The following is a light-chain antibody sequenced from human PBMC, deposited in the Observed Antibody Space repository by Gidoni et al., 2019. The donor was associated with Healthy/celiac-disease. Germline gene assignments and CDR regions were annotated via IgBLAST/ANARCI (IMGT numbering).Light chain of an antibody. V-gene: IGKV3-15*01. CDR2: GAS. Sequence: EIVMTQSPATLPVSPGERATLSCRASQSVSSNLAWYQQKPGQAPRLLIYGASTRATGIPARFSGSGSGTEFTLTISSLQSEDFAVYYCQQYNNWPSTFGQXTKVEIK. CDR1: QSVSSN. CDR3: QQYNNWPST. J-gene: IGKJ1*01.